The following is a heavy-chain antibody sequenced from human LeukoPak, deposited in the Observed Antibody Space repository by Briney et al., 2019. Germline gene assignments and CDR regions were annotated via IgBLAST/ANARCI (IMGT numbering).Heavy chain of an antibody. CDR2: ISNDGDNK. CDR3: AKGDMVRGRLDY. Sequence: RGGSLRLSCAASGFTFRSYGMHWVRQAPGKGLERVAVISNDGDNKYYGDSVKGRFTISRDNSKNTVYLQMNSLRPEDTAVYYCAKGDMVRGRLDYWGQGTLVTVSS. V-gene: IGHV3-30*18. CDR1: GFTFRSYG. J-gene: IGHJ4*02. D-gene: IGHD3-10*01.